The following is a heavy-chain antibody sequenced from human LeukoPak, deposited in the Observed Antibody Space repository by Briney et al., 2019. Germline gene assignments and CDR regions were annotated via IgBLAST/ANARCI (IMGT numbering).Heavy chain of an antibody. V-gene: IGHV1-18*01. CDR2: ISAYNGNT. Sequence: GASVKVSCKASGYTFTTYGISWVRQAPGQGLEWMGWISAYNGNTNYAQKVRGRVTMTTDTSTSTAYMELRSLRSDDTAVYYCARDRRTTVTDWYFDLWGRGTLVTVSS. J-gene: IGHJ2*01. CDR3: ARDRRTTVTDWYFDL. D-gene: IGHD4-17*01. CDR1: GYTFTTYG.